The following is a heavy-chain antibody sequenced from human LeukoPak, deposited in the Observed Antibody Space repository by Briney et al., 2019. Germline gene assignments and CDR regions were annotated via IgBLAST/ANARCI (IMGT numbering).Heavy chain of an antibody. D-gene: IGHD3-3*01. J-gene: IGHJ4*02. CDR2: IYHSGST. CDR1: GGSISSSNW. V-gene: IGHV4-4*02. CDR3: ARDRYDSYPMDV. Sequence: SETLSLTCAVSGGSISSSNWWSWVRQPPGKGLEWIGEIYHSGSTNYNPSLKSRVTISVDTSKNQFSLKLSSVTAADTAVYYCARDRYDSYPMDVWGQGTLVTVSS.